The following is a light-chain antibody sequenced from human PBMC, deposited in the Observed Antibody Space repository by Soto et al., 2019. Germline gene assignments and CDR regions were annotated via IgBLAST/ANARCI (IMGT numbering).Light chain of an antibody. V-gene: IGKV1-5*01. CDR1: QSISSW. CDR2: GAS. Sequence: DIQMTQSPSTLSASVGDRVTITCGASQSISSWLAWYQQKPWKAPKLLIYGASSLESGVPSRFSGSGSGAEFTLTISSLQPDDFATYYCQQYNTYPWTFGQGTKVEFK. CDR3: QQYNTYPWT. J-gene: IGKJ1*01.